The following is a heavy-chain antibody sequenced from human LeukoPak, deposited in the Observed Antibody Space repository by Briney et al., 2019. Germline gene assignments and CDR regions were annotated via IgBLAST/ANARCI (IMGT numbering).Heavy chain of an antibody. V-gene: IGHV3-15*01. CDR3: TRDLTGKSWFDP. D-gene: IGHD3-3*01. CDR1: GFSFSDAW. CDR2: IKPRGHGATI. J-gene: IGHJ5*02. Sequence: TGGSLRLSCVGSGFSFSDAWMSWVRQTPKLGLEWLATIKPRGHGATIEYATPVKGRFSVSRDDSKKTLYLQMNGLQIEDTGLYFCTRDLTGKSWFDPWGQGTLVTVSS.